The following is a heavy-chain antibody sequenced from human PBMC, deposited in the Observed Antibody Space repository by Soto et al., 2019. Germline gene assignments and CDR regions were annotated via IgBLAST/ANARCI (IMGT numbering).Heavy chain of an antibody. CDR2: IYIGGST. CDR3: ARGRKGAFDI. J-gene: IGHJ3*02. V-gene: IGHV3-53*01. CDR1: GFTVSSNY. Sequence: GGSLRLSWAASGFTVSSNYMSGVRQAPGKGLEWVSVIYIGGSTYYADSVKGRFTISRDNSKNTLYLQMNSLRAEDTAVYYCARGRKGAFDIWGQGTMVTVSS.